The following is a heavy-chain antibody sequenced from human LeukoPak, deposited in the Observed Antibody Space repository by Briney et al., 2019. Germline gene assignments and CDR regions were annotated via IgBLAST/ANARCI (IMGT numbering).Heavy chain of an antibody. CDR3: ARGPPRDSSGYWFDP. D-gene: IGHD3-22*01. CDR1: GFSLSAYG. CDR2: IKQDGSEK. J-gene: IGHJ5*02. V-gene: IGHV3-7*01. Sequence: GRSLRLSCAASGFSLSAYGVHWVRQAPGKGLEWVANIKQDGSEKYYVDSVKGRFTISRDNAKNSLYLQMNSLRAEDTAVYYCARGPPRDSSGYWFDPWGQGTLVTVSS.